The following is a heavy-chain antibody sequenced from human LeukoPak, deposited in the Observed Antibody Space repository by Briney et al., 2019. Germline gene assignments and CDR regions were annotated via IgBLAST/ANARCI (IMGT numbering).Heavy chain of an antibody. J-gene: IGHJ4*02. D-gene: IGHD3-22*01. CDR3: AKFPRSGYYSHVYFDY. Sequence: SETLSLTCAVYGGSFSGYYWSWIRQPPGKGLEWIGEINHSGSTNYNPSLKSRVTISVDTSKNQFSLKLSSVTAEDTAVYYCAKFPRSGYYSHVYFDYWGQGTLVTVSS. V-gene: IGHV4-34*01. CDR2: INHSGST. CDR1: GGSFSGYY.